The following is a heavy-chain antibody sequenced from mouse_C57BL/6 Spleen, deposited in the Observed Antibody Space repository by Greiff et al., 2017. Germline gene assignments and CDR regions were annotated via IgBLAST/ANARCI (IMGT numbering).Heavy chain of an antibody. J-gene: IGHJ4*01. CDR3: ARECYDYYAMDY. CDR1: GYSFTGYF. V-gene: IGHV1-20*01. Sequence: VQLQQSGPELVKPGDSVKISCKASGYSFTGYFMNWVMQSHGKSLEWIGRINPYNGDTYYNQKFKGKATLTVDKSSSTAHMELLSLTSDDSAVYYFARECYDYYAMDYWGQGTSVTVSS. CDR2: INPYNGDT. D-gene: IGHD1-1*02.